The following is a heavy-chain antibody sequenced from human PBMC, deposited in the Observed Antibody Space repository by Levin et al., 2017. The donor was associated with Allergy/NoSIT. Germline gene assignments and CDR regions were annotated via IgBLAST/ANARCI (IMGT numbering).Heavy chain of an antibody. Sequence: SQTLSLTCAVYGGSFSGYYWSWIRPPPGKGLEWIGEINHSGSTNYNPSLKSRVTISVDTSKNQFSLKLSSVTAADTAVYYCARFSGGSCYASCALDYWGQGTLVTVSS. CDR1: GGSFSGYY. D-gene: IGHD2-15*01. CDR3: ARFSGGSCYASCALDY. CDR2: INHSGST. J-gene: IGHJ4*02. V-gene: IGHV4-34*01.